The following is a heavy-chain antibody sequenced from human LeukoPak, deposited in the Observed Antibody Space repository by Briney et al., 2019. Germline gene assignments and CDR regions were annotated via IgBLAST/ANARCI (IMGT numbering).Heavy chain of an antibody. CDR1: GYSFTSYW. J-gene: IGHJ1*01. CDR2: IYPGDSDT. CDR3: ASPYCSSTSCWEYFQH. Sequence: GESLKISCKGSGYSFTSYWIGWVRQMPGKGLEWMGIIYPGDSDTRYSPSFQGQVTISADKSISTAYLQWSSLKASDTAVYYCASPYCSSTSCWEYFQHWGQGTLVTVSS. D-gene: IGHD2-2*01. V-gene: IGHV5-51*01.